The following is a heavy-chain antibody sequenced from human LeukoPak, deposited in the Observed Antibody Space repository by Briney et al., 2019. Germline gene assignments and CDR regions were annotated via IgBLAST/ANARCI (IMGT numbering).Heavy chain of an antibody. CDR2: IYYSGST. J-gene: IGHJ3*02. D-gene: IGHD4-17*01. V-gene: IGHV4-31*03. CDR3: ARVSSTVTTSGHDAFDI. CDR1: GGSISSGGYY. Sequence: PSETLYLTCTVSGGSISSGGYYWSWIRQHPGKGLEWIGYIYYSGSTDYNPSLKSRVTISVDMSKNQFSLKLSSVTAADTAVYYCARVSSTVTTSGHDAFDIWGQGTMVTVSS.